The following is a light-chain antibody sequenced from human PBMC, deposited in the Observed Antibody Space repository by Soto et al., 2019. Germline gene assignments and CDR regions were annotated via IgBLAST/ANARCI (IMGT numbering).Light chain of an antibody. CDR1: HGISNY. CDR3: QKYNNAPRT. Sequence: DIQMNQSPSSLSASVGDTVTITCRASHGISNYLAWYQKKPWQVPNLRLYAASTLQSAVPSPVSGSGSGTDFSLTISSLRPEDVATYYCQKYNNAPRTFGQGTKVEI. J-gene: IGKJ1*01. CDR2: AAS. V-gene: IGKV1-27*01.